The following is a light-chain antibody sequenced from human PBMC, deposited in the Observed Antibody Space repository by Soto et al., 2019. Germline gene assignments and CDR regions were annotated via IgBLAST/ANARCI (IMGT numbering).Light chain of an antibody. Sequence: EIAMTQSPATLSVSPGERATLSCRARRYVSSTLAWYQQRPGQAPRLLTYGASTRATGIPARFSGRGSGTEFTLTISSLQSEDLGVYYCQEYKNGWTFGQGTKV. CDR3: QEYKNGWT. CDR1: RYVSST. CDR2: GAS. V-gene: IGKV3-15*01. J-gene: IGKJ1*01.